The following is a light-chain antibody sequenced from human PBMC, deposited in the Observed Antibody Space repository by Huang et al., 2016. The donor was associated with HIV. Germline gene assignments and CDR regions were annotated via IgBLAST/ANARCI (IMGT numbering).Light chain of an antibody. J-gene: IGKJ1*01. Sequence: EIVMTQSPATLSVSPGERATLSCRASQSVTSNLAWYQQKPGQAPRLLIFGASTRAIGVPARFSGSGSGTEFTLTISSLQSEDCAVYYCQQYNIWPPTFGQGTKVEIK. V-gene: IGKV3-15*01. CDR2: GAS. CDR3: QQYNIWPPT. CDR1: QSVTSN.